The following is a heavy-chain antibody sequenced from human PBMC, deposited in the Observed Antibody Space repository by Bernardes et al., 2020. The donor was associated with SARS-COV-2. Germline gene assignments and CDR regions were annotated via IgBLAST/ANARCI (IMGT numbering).Heavy chain of an antibody. D-gene: IGHD1-7*01. CDR2: IYPTNGGT. V-gene: IGHV1-2*02. J-gene: IGHJ4*02. Sequence: KVSGKASGYTLTDYHMHWVRQAPGQGLEWVGRIYPTNGGTEYAQKFQGRVTMTRDTSINTAYLELSGLKYDDTAVYYCAKENWKYENWGQGTLVTVSS. CDR3: AKENWKYEN. CDR1: GYTLTDYH.